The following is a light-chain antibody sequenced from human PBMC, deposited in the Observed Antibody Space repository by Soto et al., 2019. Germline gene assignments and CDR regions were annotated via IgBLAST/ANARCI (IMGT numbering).Light chain of an antibody. CDR1: QSVTNS. Sequence: EIVLTQSPGTLSLSPVERATLSCMASQSVTNSFLAWYQQKPGQAPRLLIYGASTRATGIPARFSGSGSGTEFTLIISSLQSEDSAVYYCQQYNSWLWTFGQGTKVDIK. J-gene: IGKJ1*01. CDR3: QQYNSWLWT. CDR2: GAS. V-gene: IGKV3-15*01.